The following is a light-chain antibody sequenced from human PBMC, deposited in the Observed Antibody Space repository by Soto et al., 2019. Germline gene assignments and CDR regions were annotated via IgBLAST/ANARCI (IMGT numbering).Light chain of an antibody. CDR3: QQYDRSPPRT. CDR1: QSISNSN. CDR2: GAS. J-gene: IGKJ1*01. Sequence: EIVLTQSPGTLSLSPGERATLSCRASQSISNSNLAWYQQKPGQAPRLLIYGASSRATGIPDRFSGSGSGTDFTLTISRLEPEDFAVYYCQQYDRSPPRTFGQGTKVEIK. V-gene: IGKV3-20*01.